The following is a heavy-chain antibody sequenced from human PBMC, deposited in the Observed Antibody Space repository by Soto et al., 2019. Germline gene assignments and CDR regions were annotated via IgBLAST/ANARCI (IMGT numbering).Heavy chain of an antibody. CDR3: ARAGYCSGGTCFHGNCDY. CDR2: INPNGGST. D-gene: IGHD2-15*01. J-gene: IGHJ4*02. V-gene: IGHV1-46*01. Sequence: QVQLVQSGAEVKRPGASVKVSCKASGYTFTTYYMHWVRQAPGQGLEWLGIINPNGGSTTYAQKFQGRATMTRDTSTSTVYLELSSLRSEDTAVYYCARAGYCSGGTCFHGNCDYWGQGPLVTLSA. CDR1: GYTFTTYY.